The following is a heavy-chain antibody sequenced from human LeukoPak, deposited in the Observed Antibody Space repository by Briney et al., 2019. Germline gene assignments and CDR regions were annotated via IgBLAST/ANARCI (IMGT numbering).Heavy chain of an antibody. Sequence: GGSLRLSCAASGFAFNSHAMHWVRQAPGKGLEWVAFISYDGIKISFADSVKGRFTISRDNSRNTVYLQMNSLRYEDTAVYYCARDLSEKYNCDYWGQGTLVIVSS. J-gene: IGHJ4*02. V-gene: IGHV3-30-3*01. CDR3: ARDLSEKYNCDY. CDR1: GFAFNSHA. CDR2: ISYDGIKI. D-gene: IGHD1-1*01.